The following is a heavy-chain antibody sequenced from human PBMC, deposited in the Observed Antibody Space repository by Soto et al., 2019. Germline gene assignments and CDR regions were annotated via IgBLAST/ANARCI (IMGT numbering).Heavy chain of an antibody. CDR1: GFSFNKLG. Sequence: PGGSLRLSCTASGFSFNKLGMHWVRQTPDKGLEWVAGLSYDGNHDFYADSVRGRLIISRDNSNNTLYLQMNSLTDEDTAVYYCVRAPGSATVTTSYVDYWGQGTPVPVSS. D-gene: IGHD4-17*01. J-gene: IGHJ4*02. CDR3: VRAPGSATVTTSYVDY. CDR2: LSYDGNHD. V-gene: IGHV3-30*03.